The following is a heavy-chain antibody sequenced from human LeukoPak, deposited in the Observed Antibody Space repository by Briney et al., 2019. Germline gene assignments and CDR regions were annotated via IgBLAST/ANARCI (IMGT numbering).Heavy chain of an antibody. V-gene: IGHV3-30*02. CDR3: AKDLVYYYDSSGYSHY. CDR2: IRDDGSNK. CDR1: GFMFSTYG. D-gene: IGHD3-22*01. J-gene: IGHJ4*02. Sequence: GGSLRLSCAASGFMFSTYGMHWVRQAPGKGLEWVAFIRDDGSNKYYADSVKGRFTISRDNSKNTLYLQMNGLRAEDTAVYHCAKDLVYYYDSSGYSHYWGQGTLVTVSS.